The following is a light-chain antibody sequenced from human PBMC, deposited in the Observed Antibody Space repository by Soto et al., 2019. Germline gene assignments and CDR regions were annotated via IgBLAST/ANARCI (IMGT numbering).Light chain of an antibody. Sequence: QAVGTQPPSVSGAPGQRVTISCTGSSSNIGAGYDVHWYQQLPGRAPKLLIYGNTTRPSGVPDRFSGSKSGTSASLAITGLQAEDEADYYCLSFDSSLSVVFGGGTKLTVL. CDR1: SSNIGAGYD. CDR2: GNT. V-gene: IGLV1-40*01. J-gene: IGLJ2*01. CDR3: LSFDSSLSVV.